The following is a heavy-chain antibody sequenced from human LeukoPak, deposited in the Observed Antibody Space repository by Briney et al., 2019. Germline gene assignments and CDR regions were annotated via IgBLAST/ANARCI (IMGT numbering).Heavy chain of an antibody. Sequence: PLETLSLTCTVAGGSISNYYWSWIRQPPGKGLEWIGSIYYSGSANYNPSLKSGVTMPVDTSKNQFSLKLTSVTAAETAAYYCARTYSSNWYPVFDYWGQGALVTVSS. V-gene: IGHV4-59*01. CDR1: GGSISNYY. J-gene: IGHJ4*02. CDR2: IYYSGSA. CDR3: ARTYSSNWYPVFDY. D-gene: IGHD6-13*01.